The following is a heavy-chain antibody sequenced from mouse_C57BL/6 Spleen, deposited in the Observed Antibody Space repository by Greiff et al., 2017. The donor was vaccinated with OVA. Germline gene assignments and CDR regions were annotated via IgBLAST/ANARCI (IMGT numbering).Heavy chain of an antibody. J-gene: IGHJ1*03. Sequence: VQLQQPGAELVMPGASVKLSCKASGYTFTSYWMHWVKQRPGQGLEWIGEIDPSDSYTNYNQKFKGKSTLTVDKSSSTAYMQLSSLTSEDSAVYYCARLGGSPRYFDVWGTGTTVTVSS. D-gene: IGHD6-1*01. CDR2: IDPSDSYT. CDR1: GYTFTSYW. CDR3: ARLGGSPRYFDV. V-gene: IGHV1-69*01.